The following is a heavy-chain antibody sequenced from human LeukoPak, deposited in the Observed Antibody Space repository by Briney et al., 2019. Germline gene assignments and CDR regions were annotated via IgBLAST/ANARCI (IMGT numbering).Heavy chain of an antibody. CDR1: GFTFSDSY. J-gene: IGHJ4*02. Sequence: GGSLRLSCAASGFTFSDSYMSWIRQAPGKGLEWVSYMSSSGSTIYYADSVKGRFTISRDNSKNTLYLQRNSLRAEDTAVYYCAKDSVAPMVRGVIESPLDYWGQGTLVTVSS. V-gene: IGHV3-11*04. CDR3: AKDSVAPMVRGVIESPLDY. D-gene: IGHD3-10*01. CDR2: MSSSGSTI.